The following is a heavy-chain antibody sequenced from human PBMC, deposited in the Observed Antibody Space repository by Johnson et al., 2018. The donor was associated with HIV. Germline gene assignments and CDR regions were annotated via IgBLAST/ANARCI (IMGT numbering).Heavy chain of an antibody. Sequence: QVQLVESGGGLLQPGRSLRLSCAASGFTIEDYAMHWVRQAPGKGLEWVASLSYDGSTKDYADSVKGRFTISRDISKNLLYLQMNSLRTEDTAVYYCARVYYYDNKDGFDIWGQGTTVTVSS. CDR1: GFTIEDYA. V-gene: IGHV3-30*04. CDR2: LSYDGSTK. CDR3: ARVYYYDNKDGFDI. J-gene: IGHJ3*02. D-gene: IGHD3-22*01.